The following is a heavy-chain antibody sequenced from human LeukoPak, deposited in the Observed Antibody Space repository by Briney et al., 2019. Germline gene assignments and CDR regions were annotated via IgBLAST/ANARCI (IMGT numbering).Heavy chain of an antibody. CDR1: GYTFTSYY. D-gene: IGHD3-22*01. J-gene: IGHJ4*02. CDR2: INPSGGST. CDR3: ARDGDYYDSSGYMYY. V-gene: IGHV1-46*01. Sequence: ASVKVSCKASGYTFTSYYMHWVRQAPAQGLEWMGIINPSGGSTSYAQKFQGRVTMTRDTSTSTVYMELSSLRSEDTAVYYCARDGDYYDSSGYMYYWGQGTLVTVSS.